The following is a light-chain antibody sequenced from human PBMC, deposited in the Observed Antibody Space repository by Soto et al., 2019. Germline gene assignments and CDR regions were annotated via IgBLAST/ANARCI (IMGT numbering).Light chain of an antibody. J-gene: IGLJ1*01. V-gene: IGLV7-46*01. CDR1: TGAVTSGHY. Sequence: QAVVTQEPSLTVSPGGTVTLTGGSSTGAVTSGHYPYWFQQKPGQAPRTLIYDRTKKHSWTPARFSGSLLGGRAALTLSGAQPEDEAEYSCLLSYSNTRPYVFGTGTKLTVL. CDR2: DRT. CDR3: LLSYSNTRPYV.